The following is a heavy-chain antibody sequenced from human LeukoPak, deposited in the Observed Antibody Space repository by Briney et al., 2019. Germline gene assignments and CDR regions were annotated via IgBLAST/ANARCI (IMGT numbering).Heavy chain of an antibody. CDR2: ISSSSTYI. D-gene: IGHD1-26*01. CDR1: GFTFSSYS. CDR3: ARDSGATVRGEGQNDAFDI. Sequence: GGSLRLSCAASGFTFSSYSMNWVRQAPGKGLEWVSSISSSSTYIYYADSVKGRFTISRDNAKNSLYLQMNSLRAEDTAVYYCARDSGATVRGEGQNDAFDIWGQGTMVTVSS. V-gene: IGHV3-21*01. J-gene: IGHJ3*02.